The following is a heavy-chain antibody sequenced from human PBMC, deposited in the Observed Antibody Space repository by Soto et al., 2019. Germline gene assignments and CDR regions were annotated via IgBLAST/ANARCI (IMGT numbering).Heavy chain of an antibody. V-gene: IGHV4-34*01. Sequence: QVQLQQWGAGLLKPSETLSLTCAVYGGSFSGYYWSWIRQPPGKGLEWIGEINHSGSTNYNPSLKSRVTISVDTSKHQFSLKLSSVPAADTAVYYCARDIAVVGTRHFDYWGQGTLVTVSS. CDR1: GGSFSGYY. CDR2: INHSGST. CDR3: ARDIAVVGTRHFDY. J-gene: IGHJ4*02. D-gene: IGHD6-19*01.